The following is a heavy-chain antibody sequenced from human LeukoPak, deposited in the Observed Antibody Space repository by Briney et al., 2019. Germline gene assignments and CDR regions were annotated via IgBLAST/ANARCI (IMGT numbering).Heavy chain of an antibody. V-gene: IGHV3-48*03. CDR1: GFTFSSYE. CDR3: ARARVGYYGSGSYGY. J-gene: IGHJ4*02. D-gene: IGHD3-10*01. Sequence: PGGSLRLSSAASGFTFSSYEMNWVRQAPGKGLEWVSYISSSGSTIYYADSVKGRFTISRDNAKNSLYLQMNSLRAEDTAVYYCARARVGYYGSGSYGYWGQGTLVTVSS. CDR2: ISSSGSTI.